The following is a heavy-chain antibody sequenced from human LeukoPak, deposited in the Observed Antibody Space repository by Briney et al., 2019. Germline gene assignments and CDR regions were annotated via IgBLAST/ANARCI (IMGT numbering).Heavy chain of an antibody. CDR1: GGSIRSGSHY. Sequence: PSETLSLTCTVSGGSIRSGSHYWAWIRQPPGKGLEWIGSIYYSGSTYYNPSLENRVTISIDTSKNHFSLKLSSLSAADTSVYYCAKRDDSGGNLVDLWGQGTLVNVS. V-gene: IGHV4-39*02. CDR3: AKRDDSGGNLVDL. CDR2: IYYSGST. J-gene: IGHJ4*02. D-gene: IGHD3-22*01.